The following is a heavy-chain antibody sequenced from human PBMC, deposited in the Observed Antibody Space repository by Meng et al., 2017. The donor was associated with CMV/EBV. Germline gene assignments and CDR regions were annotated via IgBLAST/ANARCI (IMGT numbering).Heavy chain of an antibody. CDR1: GGSFSGYY. V-gene: IGHV4-34*01. D-gene: IGHD6-13*01. J-gene: IGHJ4*02. CDR3: ARGTEQLDIDY. Sequence: SCAVYGGSFSGYYWSWIRQPPGKGLEWIGEINHSGSTNYNPSLKSRVTISVDTSKNQFSLKLSSVTAADTAVYYCARGTEQLDIDYWGQGTLVTVSS. CDR2: INHSGST.